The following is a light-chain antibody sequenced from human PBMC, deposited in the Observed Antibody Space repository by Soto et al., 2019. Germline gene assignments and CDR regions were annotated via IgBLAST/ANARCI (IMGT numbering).Light chain of an antibody. Sequence: QSALTQPPSASGSPGQSVTISCIGTSSDIGGSNYVSWYQHHPGKAPKLMIFEVSKRPSGVPDRFSGSKSGNTASLTVSGLQAEDEADYYCSSYAGSNNYVFGPGTKLTVL. CDR3: SSYAGSNNYV. J-gene: IGLJ1*01. CDR2: EVS. V-gene: IGLV2-8*01. CDR1: SSDIGGSNY.